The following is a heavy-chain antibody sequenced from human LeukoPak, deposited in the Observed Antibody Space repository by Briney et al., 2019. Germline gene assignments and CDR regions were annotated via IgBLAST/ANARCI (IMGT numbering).Heavy chain of an antibody. Sequence: TGGSLRLSCVVSGFTVSSKYMTWVRQAPGKGLEWVSVFYSSGTTNYADSVKGRFIISRDNSKNTLYLQMNSLRAEDTAMYYCASRGEYSSSWYGMDVWGQGTTVTVSS. CDR2: FYSSGTT. CDR1: GFTVSSKY. J-gene: IGHJ6*02. V-gene: IGHV3-53*01. D-gene: IGHD6-13*01. CDR3: ASRGEYSSSWYGMDV.